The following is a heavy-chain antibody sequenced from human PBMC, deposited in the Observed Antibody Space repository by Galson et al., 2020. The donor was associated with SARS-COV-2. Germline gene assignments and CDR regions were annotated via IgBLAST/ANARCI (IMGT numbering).Heavy chain of an antibody. J-gene: IGHJ6*02. Sequence: GGSMRISCAASGFPFSSYSMIWVRQAPGQGLEWVSSISSGSSYIYYADSVRGRFSMSRDNAKNSLYLQMNSLGVEDTAVYYCARLGGMATTPNTYYYYGMDVWGQGTTVTVSS. CDR1: GFPFSSYS. V-gene: IGHV3-21*01. CDR3: ARLGGMATTPNTYYYYGMDV. CDR2: ISSGSSYI. D-gene: IGHD3-16*01.